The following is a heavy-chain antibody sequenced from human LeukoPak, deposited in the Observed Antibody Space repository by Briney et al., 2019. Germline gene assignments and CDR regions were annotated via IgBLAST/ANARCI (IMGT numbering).Heavy chain of an antibody. Sequence: PSETLSLTCTVPGGSIINYYWNWIRQPAGKRLEWIGRMYSSGTANYNPSLKSRVTMSVDTSKNQFSLRLNSVTAADTAVYYCAREGVTMGYYFDSWGQGSLVTVSS. V-gene: IGHV4-4*07. CDR3: AREGVTMGYYFDS. D-gene: IGHD3-10*01. CDR1: GGSIINYY. CDR2: MYSSGTA. J-gene: IGHJ4*02.